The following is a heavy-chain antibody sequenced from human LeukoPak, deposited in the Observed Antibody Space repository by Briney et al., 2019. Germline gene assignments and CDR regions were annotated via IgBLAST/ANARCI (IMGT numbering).Heavy chain of an antibody. CDR1: GYTLTELS. V-gene: IGHV1-24*01. Sequence: ASVKVSCKVSGYTLTELSMHWVRQAPGKGLEWMGGFDPEDGETIYAQKFQGRVTMTEDTSTDTAYMELSSLRSEDTAVYYCATDSQYYYDSSGYCLDYWGQGTLVTASS. D-gene: IGHD3-22*01. CDR3: ATDSQYYYDSSGYCLDY. J-gene: IGHJ4*02. CDR2: FDPEDGET.